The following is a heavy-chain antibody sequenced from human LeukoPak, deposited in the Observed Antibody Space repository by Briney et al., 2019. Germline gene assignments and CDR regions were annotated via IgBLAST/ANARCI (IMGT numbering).Heavy chain of an antibody. CDR3: ARWGYYGSVYYYGMDV. D-gene: IGHD3-10*01. CDR2: IIPIFGTA. V-gene: IGHV1-69*05. Sequence: SVKVSCKASGGTFSSYAISWVRQAPGQGLEWMGGIIPIFGTANYAQKFQGRVTMTRNTSISTAYMELSSLRSEDTAVYYCARWGYYGSVYYYGMDVWGQGTTVTVSS. J-gene: IGHJ6*02. CDR1: GGTFSSYA.